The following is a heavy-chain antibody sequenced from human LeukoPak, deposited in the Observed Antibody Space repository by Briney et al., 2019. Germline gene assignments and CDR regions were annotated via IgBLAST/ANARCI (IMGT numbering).Heavy chain of an antibody. CDR2: IKSDGSET. CDR1: GFTFSSYW. Sequence: GGSLRLSCAASGFTFSSYWMHWVRQAPGKGLMWVSRIKSDGSETSYADSVKGRFTISRDNARNTLYLQMNSLRAEDTAVYYCAKGPYYDFWSGTIDYWGQGTLVTVSS. J-gene: IGHJ4*02. D-gene: IGHD3-3*01. CDR3: AKGPYYDFWSGTIDY. V-gene: IGHV3-74*01.